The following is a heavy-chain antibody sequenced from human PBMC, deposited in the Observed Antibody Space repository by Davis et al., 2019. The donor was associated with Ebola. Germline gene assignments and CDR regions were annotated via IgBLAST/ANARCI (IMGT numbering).Heavy chain of an antibody. CDR1: GFTFSSYW. CDR3: ARSSYQPDY. Sequence: PRGSLRLSCAASGFTFSSYWMHWVRQAPGKGLVWVSRINPDGSFTDYADSVKGRFSISRDSTSNTLYLQMNGLRAEDTAVYYCARSSYQPDYWGQGTLVTVSS. CDR2: INPDGSFT. D-gene: IGHD2-2*01. J-gene: IGHJ4*02. V-gene: IGHV3-74*01.